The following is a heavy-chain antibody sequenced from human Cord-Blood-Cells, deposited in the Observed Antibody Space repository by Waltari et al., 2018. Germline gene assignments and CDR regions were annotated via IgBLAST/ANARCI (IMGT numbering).Heavy chain of an antibody. CDR1: GFTFTSSA. Sequence: QMQLVQSGPEVKKPGTSVKVSCTASGFTFTSSAVQWVRQARGQRLEWIGWIVVGSGNTNKARKFQERVSITRGMSTSTAYMELGSLRSEDTALYYCARYVSTGAFDVWGQGTMVTDSS. J-gene: IGHJ3*01. V-gene: IGHV1-58*01. CDR2: IVVGSGNT. D-gene: IGHD1-1*01. CDR3: ARYVSTGAFDV.